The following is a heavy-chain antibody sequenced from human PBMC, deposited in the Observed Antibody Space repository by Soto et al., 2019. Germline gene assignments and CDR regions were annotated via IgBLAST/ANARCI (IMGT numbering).Heavy chain of an antibody. CDR2: TNHSGST. V-gene: IGHV4-34*01. CDR3: AREYYDILTGYQIYGMDV. Sequence: SETLSLTCAVYGGSFSGYYWSWIRQPPGKGLEWIGETNHSGSTNYNPSLKSRVTISVDTSKNQFSLKLSSVTAADTAVYYCAREYYDILTGYQIYGMDVWGQGTTVTVSS. J-gene: IGHJ6*02. CDR1: GGSFSGYY. D-gene: IGHD3-9*01.